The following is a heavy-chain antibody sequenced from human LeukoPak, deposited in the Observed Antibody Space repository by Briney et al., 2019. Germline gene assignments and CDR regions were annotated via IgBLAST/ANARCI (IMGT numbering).Heavy chain of an antibody. D-gene: IGHD3-10*01. CDR3: ARGLGAYYYYGMDV. J-gene: IGHJ6*02. Sequence: GASVKVSCKASGYTFTSYDINWVRQATGQGLEWMGWMNPNSGNTGYAQKFQGRVTMTRNTSISTAYMELSSLRSEDTAVYYCARGLGAYYYYGMDVWGQGTTVTVSS. CDR2: MNPNSGNT. CDR1: GYTFTSYD. V-gene: IGHV1-8*01.